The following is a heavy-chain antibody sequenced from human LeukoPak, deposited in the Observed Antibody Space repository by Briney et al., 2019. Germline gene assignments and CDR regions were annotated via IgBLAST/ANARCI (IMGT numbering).Heavy chain of an antibody. V-gene: IGHV3-74*03. J-gene: IGHJ4*02. CDR3: ARDQRVTGRPDIDY. CDR1: GLTSRNPW. Sequence: PGGSLRLSCAASGLTSRNPWMPWVRKTPGKGLLWVSRISSDGSSTTYADSVKGRFTISRDNAKNTLYLQMNNLRAEDTAMYHCARDQRVTGRPDIDYWGQGTLVIVSS. D-gene: IGHD6-6*01. CDR2: ISSDGSST.